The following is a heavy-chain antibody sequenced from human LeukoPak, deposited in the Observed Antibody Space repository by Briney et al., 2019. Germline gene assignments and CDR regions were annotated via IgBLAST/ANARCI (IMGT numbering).Heavy chain of an antibody. CDR2: ISYGGTNR. Sequence: GRSLRLSCAASGFAFSNYAMHWVRQAPGKGLEWVSSISYGGTNRFYAGSVKGRFTISRDDSKNTLYLLMNSLRTEDTAMYYCAKDSSGNSGNIDSWGQGTLVTVSS. CDR1: GFAFSNYA. V-gene: IGHV3-30*18. CDR3: AKDSSGNSGNIDS. J-gene: IGHJ4*02. D-gene: IGHD5-12*01.